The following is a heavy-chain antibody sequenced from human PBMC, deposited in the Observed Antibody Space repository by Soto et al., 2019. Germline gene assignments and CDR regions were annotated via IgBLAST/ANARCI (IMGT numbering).Heavy chain of an antibody. J-gene: IGHJ5*01. CDR1: GYTFTSYG. CDR3: ATAKRGTVSLLAA. D-gene: IGHD4-4*01. Sequence: GASVKVSCKASGYTFTSYGISWVRQAPGQGLEWMGWISAYNGNTNYAQKLQGRVTMTTDTSTSTAYMELSGLKSDDTAVFYCATAKRGTVSLLAAWGQGTLVTVSS. CDR2: ISAYNGNT. V-gene: IGHV1-18*01.